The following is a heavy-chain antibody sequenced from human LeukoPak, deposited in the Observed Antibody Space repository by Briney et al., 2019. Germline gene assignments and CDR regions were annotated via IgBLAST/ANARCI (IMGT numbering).Heavy chain of an antibody. J-gene: IGHJ4*02. CDR3: ARVARCTSCFDVAY. CDR2: FSCSAST. V-gene: IGHV4-39*07. CDR1: GGSISSCTYS. D-gene: IGHD2-2*01. Sequence: PSETLSLTCSVSGGSISSCTYSWGWIRQPPGKGLEGIGSFSCSASTYYNPSLKSRVTVSVDTSKSQFSLYMDSVTATDTAVYYCARVARCTSCFDVAYWGQGTLVTVSS.